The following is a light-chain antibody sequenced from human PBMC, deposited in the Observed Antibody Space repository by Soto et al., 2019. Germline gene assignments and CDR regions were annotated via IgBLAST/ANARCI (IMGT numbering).Light chain of an antibody. V-gene: IGLV2-14*03. CDR2: DVS. CDR1: SSDVGGYNY. CDR3: SSYTSSSSVV. J-gene: IGLJ2*01. Sequence: QSVLTQPASVSGSPGQSITISCTGTSSDVGGYNYVSWYQHHPGKAPKLMIYDVSNRPSGVSNRFSGSKSGNTASLTISGLQAEDEADYYCSSYTSSSSVVFGGGTKLTVL.